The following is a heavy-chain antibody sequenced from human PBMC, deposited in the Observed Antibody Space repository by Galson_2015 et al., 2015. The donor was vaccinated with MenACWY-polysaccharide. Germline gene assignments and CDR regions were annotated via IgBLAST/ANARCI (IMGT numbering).Heavy chain of an antibody. J-gene: IGHJ5*02. Sequence: ETLSLTCTVSGGSVSSDTDYWGWLRQPPGKGLEWIGYMSYSGRANYNPSLKSRVIISLDKSKNQFSLRLTSVTAADTAMYYCAREPTHSASFGWFDPWGQGTLVTVSP. V-gene: IGHV4-61*01. CDR3: AREPTHSASFGWFDP. CDR2: MSYSGRA. D-gene: IGHD1-26*01. CDR1: GGSVSSDTDY.